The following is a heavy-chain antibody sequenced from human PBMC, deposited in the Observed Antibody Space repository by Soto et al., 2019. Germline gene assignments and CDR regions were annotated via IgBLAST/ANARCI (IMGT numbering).Heavy chain of an antibody. Sequence: QVHLQQWGAGRLKPSETLSLTCALYGGSLDGYYWSWIRQSPGKGLEWIGEIHHSGSTKYNPSLKSRLSLLVDTSTKQFSLKLSSVTAADRGVYCCARGVGSWRGYLFWGRGTPVTVSS. CDR1: GGSLDGYY. CDR3: ARGVGSWRGYLF. CDR2: IHHSGST. J-gene: IGHJ4*02. V-gene: IGHV4-34*01. D-gene: IGHD3-3*01.